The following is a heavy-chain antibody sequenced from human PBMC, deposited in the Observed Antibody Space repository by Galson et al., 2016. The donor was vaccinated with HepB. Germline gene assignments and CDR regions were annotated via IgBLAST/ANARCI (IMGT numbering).Heavy chain of an antibody. D-gene: IGHD3-22*01. Sequence: SLRLSCAASGFIFSSYWMNWVRQAPGKGLEWVADIKQDGSEKYYVDSVEGRFTVSRDNAKNSLYLQMSSLRTEDTAVYYGATMFYYYGSGFDRVDAFDIWGQGTMVTVSS. CDR2: IKQDGSEK. CDR1: GFIFSSYW. CDR3: ATMFYYYGSGFDRVDAFDI. J-gene: IGHJ3*02. V-gene: IGHV3-7*01.